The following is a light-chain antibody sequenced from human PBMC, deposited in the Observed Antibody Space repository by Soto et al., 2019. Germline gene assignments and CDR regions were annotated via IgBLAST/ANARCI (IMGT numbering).Light chain of an antibody. CDR2: DVS. Sequence: QSALTQPRSVSGSPGQSVTISCTGTSSDVGGYNYVSWYQQHPGKAPKLMIYDVSKRPSGVPDRFSGSKSGNTASLTISGLQAEDDADYCCFSDAGSPFVFGTGTKVTVL. V-gene: IGLV2-11*01. CDR1: SSDVGGYNY. J-gene: IGLJ1*01. CDR3: FSDAGSPFV.